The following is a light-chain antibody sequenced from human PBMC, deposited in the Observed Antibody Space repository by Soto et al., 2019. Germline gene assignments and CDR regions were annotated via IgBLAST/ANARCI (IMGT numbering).Light chain of an antibody. V-gene: IGKV3-11*01. J-gene: IGKJ1*01. Sequence: EIVLTQSPATLSLSPGERATLSCRASQSVSSYLAWYQQKPGQAPRLLIYDASNRATGIPARFSGSGSGTDFTLTTSSLEPEDFAVYYCRQRSNWPRGTFGQGTKVEIK. CDR3: RQRSNWPRGT. CDR2: DAS. CDR1: QSVSSY.